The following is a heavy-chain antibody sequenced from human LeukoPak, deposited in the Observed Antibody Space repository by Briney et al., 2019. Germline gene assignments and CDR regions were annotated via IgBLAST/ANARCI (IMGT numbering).Heavy chain of an antibody. J-gene: IGHJ4*02. CDR2: INDSGAST. CDR3: AKTDYYDSSSYVHFDF. CDR1: GFTFSNFA. Sequence: PGVSLTLSCAASGFTFSNFAGSWLRQAPGQGLEWVSTINDSGASTYYPDSVRGTVTITRDNSKNTLFLQMNSLGAEDTAVYFCAKTDYYDSSSYVHFDFWGQGTLVAVSS. D-gene: IGHD3-22*01. V-gene: IGHV3-23*01.